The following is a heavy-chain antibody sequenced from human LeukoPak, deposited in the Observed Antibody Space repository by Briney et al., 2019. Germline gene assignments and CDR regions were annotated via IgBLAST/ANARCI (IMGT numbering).Heavy chain of an antibody. CDR3: ASAPVGWELLTREAFPPEPFDY. J-gene: IGHJ4*02. Sequence: PGGSLRLSCAASGFTFSSYGMHWVRQAPDKGLEWVAVISYDGSNKYYADSVKGRFTISRDNAKNSLYLQMNSLRAEDTAVYYCASAPVGWELLTREAFPPEPFDYWGQGTLVTVSS. CDR2: ISYDGSNK. CDR1: GFTFSSYG. V-gene: IGHV3-30*03. D-gene: IGHD1-26*01.